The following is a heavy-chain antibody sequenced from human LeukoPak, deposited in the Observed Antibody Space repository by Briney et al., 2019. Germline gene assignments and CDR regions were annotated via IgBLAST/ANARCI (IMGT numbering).Heavy chain of an antibody. CDR1: GFTFSNAW. D-gene: IGHD2-15*01. V-gene: IGHV3-15*01. CDR2: IKSKTDGGTT. CDR3: TTEEIVVVVAANLGAFDI. J-gene: IGHJ3*02. Sequence: AGGSLRLSCAASGFTFSNAWMSWVRQAPGKGLEWVGRIKSKTDGGTTDYAAPVKGRFTNSRDDSKNTLYLQMSSLKIEDTAVYYCTTEEIVVVVAANLGAFDIWGQGTMVTVSS.